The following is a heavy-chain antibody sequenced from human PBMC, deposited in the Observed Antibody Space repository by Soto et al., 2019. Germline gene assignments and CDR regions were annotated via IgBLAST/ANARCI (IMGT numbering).Heavy chain of an antibody. D-gene: IGHD3-22*01. CDR2: ISSSSSYI. CDR3: ARQIYDKRSYYFDY. J-gene: IGHJ4*02. CDR1: GFTFSSYS. Sequence: EVQLVESGGGLVKPGGSLRLSCAASGFTFSSYSMNWVRQAPGKGLEWVSSISSSSSYIYYADSVKGRFTISRDNAKNSLYLQMNSLRAEDTAVYYCARQIYDKRSYYFDYWGQGTLVTVSS. V-gene: IGHV3-21*01.